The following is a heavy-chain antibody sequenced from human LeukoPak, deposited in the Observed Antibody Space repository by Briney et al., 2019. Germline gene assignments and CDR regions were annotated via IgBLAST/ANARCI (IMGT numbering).Heavy chain of an antibody. V-gene: IGHV3-74*01. CDR2: INSDGSST. CDR1: GFTFSNYW. J-gene: IGHJ6*04. Sequence: GGSLILSCAASGFTFSNYWMHWVRQAPGKGLVWVSRINSDGSSTTYADSAKGRFTISRDNAKNTLHLQMNSLRAEDTAVYYCARYSSGWYMMDVWGKGTTVTVSS. CDR3: ARYSSGWYMMDV. D-gene: IGHD6-19*01.